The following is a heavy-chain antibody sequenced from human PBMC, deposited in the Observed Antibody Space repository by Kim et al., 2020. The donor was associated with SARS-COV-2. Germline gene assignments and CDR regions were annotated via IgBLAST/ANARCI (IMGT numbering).Heavy chain of an antibody. Sequence: ADSVKGRFTISRDNSKNTLYLQMNSLRAEDTAVYYCAKEYLYDPNSRLDYWGQGTLVTVSS. V-gene: IGHV3-23*01. J-gene: IGHJ4*02. CDR3: AKEYLYDPNSRLDY. D-gene: IGHD3-22*01.